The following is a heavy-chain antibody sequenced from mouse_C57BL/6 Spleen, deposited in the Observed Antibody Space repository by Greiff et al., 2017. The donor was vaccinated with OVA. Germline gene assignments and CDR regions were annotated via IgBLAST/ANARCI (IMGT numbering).Heavy chain of an antibody. D-gene: IGHD2-4*01. V-gene: IGHV1-82*01. Sequence: VKLVESGPELVKPGASVKISCKASDYAFSSSWMNWVKQRPGKGLEWIGRIYPGDGDTNYNGKFKGKATLTADKSSSTAYMQLSSLTSEDSAVYFCAPLYYDYDDYAMDYWGQGTSVTVSS. CDR3: APLYYDYDDYAMDY. J-gene: IGHJ4*01. CDR1: DYAFSSSW. CDR2: IYPGDGDT.